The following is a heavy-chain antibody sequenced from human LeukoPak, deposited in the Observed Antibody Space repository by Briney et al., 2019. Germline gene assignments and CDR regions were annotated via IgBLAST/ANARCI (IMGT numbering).Heavy chain of an antibody. Sequence: GGSLRLSCAASGFTFSSYGMHWVRQAPGKGLEWVAVISYDGSNKYYADSVKGRFTISRDNSKNTLYLQMNSQRAEDTAVYYCANAANWGYYYDSSGSGDPFDYWGQGTLVTVSS. J-gene: IGHJ4*02. CDR1: GFTFSSYG. V-gene: IGHV3-30*18. CDR3: ANAANWGYYYDSSGSGDPFDY. CDR2: ISYDGSNK. D-gene: IGHD3-22*01.